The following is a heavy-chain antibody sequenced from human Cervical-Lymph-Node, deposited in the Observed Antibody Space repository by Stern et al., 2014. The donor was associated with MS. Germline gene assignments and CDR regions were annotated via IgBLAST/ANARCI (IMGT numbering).Heavy chain of an antibody. J-gene: IGHJ4*02. V-gene: IGHV5-51*01. CDR3: ARQRYFDY. Sequence: QLVQSGPEVKRPGESLKISCQASGYTFTSYWTGWVRRLPGNGLEWIAIIFPGGSDIRYSPSFQGQVTISADKSSSTAYLQWNNLKASDTAIYYCARQRYFDYWGQGTLVTVSS. CDR2: IFPGGSDI. CDR1: GYTFTSYW.